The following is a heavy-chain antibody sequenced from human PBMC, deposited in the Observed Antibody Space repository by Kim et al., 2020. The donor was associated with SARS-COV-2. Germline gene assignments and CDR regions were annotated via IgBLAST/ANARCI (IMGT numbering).Heavy chain of an antibody. D-gene: IGHD6-19*01. CDR3: ARKIAVAGYWYFDL. CDR2: IGTAGDT. Sequence: GGSLRLSCAASGFTFSSYDMHWVRQATGKGLEWVSAIGTAGDTYYPGSVKGRFTISRENANNSLYLQMNSLRAGDTAVYYCARKIAVAGYWYFDLWGRGTLVTVSS. CDR1: GFTFSSYD. J-gene: IGHJ2*01. V-gene: IGHV3-13*04.